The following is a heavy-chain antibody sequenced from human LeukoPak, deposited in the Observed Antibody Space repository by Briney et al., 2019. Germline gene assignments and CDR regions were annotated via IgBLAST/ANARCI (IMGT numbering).Heavy chain of an antibody. J-gene: IGHJ6*03. Sequence: GGSLRLSCAASGFTFDDYGMSWVRQAPGKGLEWVSGINWNGGSTGYADSVKGRFTISRDNAKNSLYLQMNSLRAEDTALYYCAKSGRNYYYYHMDVWGKGTTVTVSS. V-gene: IGHV3-20*04. CDR1: GFTFDDYG. CDR3: AKSGRNYYYYHMDV. D-gene: IGHD2-15*01. CDR2: INWNGGST.